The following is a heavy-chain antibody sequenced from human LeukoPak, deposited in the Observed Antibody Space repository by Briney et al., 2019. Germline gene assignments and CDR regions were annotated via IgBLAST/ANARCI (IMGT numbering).Heavy chain of an antibody. J-gene: IGHJ5*02. CDR2: ISGSGGST. V-gene: IGHV3-23*01. CDR1: GFTFSSYA. Sequence: GGSLRLSCAASGFTFSSYAMSWVRQAPGKGLEWVSAISGSGGSTYYADSVKGRFTISRDNFKNTLYLQMNSLRAEDTAVYYCAKAQGWNYENWFDPWGQGTLVTVSS. CDR3: AKAQGWNYENWFDP. D-gene: IGHD1-7*01.